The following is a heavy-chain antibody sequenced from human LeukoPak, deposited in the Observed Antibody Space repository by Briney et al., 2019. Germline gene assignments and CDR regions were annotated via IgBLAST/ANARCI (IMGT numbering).Heavy chain of an antibody. CDR1: GYSFSTYA. D-gene: IGHD2/OR15-2a*01. V-gene: IGHV1-3*03. CDR3: VRDNREGAFDI. J-gene: IGHJ3*02. CDR2: IAADDNT. Sequence: ASVKVSCKASGYSFSTYAVHWVRQAPGQRLEWMGWIAADDNTKYSQDLQGRFTITRDTSASTAYMELSSPRSDDMAVYYCVRDNREGAFDIWGQGTMVTVSP.